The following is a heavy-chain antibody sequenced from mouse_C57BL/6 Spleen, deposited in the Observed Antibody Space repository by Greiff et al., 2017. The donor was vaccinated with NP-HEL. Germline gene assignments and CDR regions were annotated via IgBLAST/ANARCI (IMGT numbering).Heavy chain of an antibody. J-gene: IGHJ3*01. CDR1: GFTFSSYG. Sequence: EVKLVESGGDLVKPGGSLKLSCAASGFTFSSYGMSWVRQTPDKRLEWVATISSGGSYTYYPDSVKGRFTISRDNAKNTLYLQMSSLKSEDTAMYYCARHGGTVVATKTWFAYWGQGTLVTVSA. V-gene: IGHV5-6*01. CDR2: ISSGGSYT. CDR3: ARHGGTVVATKTWFAY. D-gene: IGHD1-1*01.